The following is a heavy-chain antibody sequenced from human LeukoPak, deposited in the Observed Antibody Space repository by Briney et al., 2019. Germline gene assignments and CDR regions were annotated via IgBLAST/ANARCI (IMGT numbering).Heavy chain of an antibody. Sequence: GGSLRLSCGASGFSFSTYGMQWVRQAPGKGLEWVAFIRYDGSNKYYADSVKGRFTISRDNSKNTLYLQMNSLRAEDTAVYYCARDSPLYGSGLDHYYYMDVWGKGTTVTVSS. J-gene: IGHJ6*03. CDR3: ARDSPLYGSGLDHYYYMDV. V-gene: IGHV3-30*02. D-gene: IGHD3-10*01. CDR2: IRYDGSNK. CDR1: GFSFSTYG.